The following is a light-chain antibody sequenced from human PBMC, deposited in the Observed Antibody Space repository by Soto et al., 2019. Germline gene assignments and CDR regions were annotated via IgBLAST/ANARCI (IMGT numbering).Light chain of an antibody. Sequence: DIQMTQSPSSLSASVGDRVTITCRASQGIRNDLSWYQQKPGKAPKRLIYAASSLQGGVPSRFSGSGSGTEFTLTITSLQPEDFATYFCLLHKSYVWTFGQGTKVDIK. CDR3: LLHKSYVWT. CDR2: AAS. J-gene: IGKJ1*01. V-gene: IGKV1-17*01. CDR1: QGIRND.